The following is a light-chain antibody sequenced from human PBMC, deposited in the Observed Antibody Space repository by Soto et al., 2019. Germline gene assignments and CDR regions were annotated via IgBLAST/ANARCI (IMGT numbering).Light chain of an antibody. J-gene: IGKJ4*01. CDR2: GAS. V-gene: IGKV3-20*01. CDR3: QQYGDSPT. Sequence: DIVLTQSPGTLSLSPGERASLSCRASQSVSSGHLAWYQQKPGQAPRPLMSGASRRATGVPDRFSGSGSGTDFTLTISRLEPEDFAMYFCQQYGDSPTFGGGTKVDIK. CDR1: QSVSSGH.